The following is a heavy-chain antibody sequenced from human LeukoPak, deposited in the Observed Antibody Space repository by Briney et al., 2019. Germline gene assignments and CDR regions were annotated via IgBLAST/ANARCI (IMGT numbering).Heavy chain of an antibody. J-gene: IGHJ4*02. D-gene: IGHD7-27*01. CDR1: GFTFSSYG. V-gene: IGHV3-33*01. Sequence: GGSLRLSCAASGFTFSSYGMHWVRQAPGKGLEWVAVIWYDGSNKYYADSVKGRFTISRDNSKNTLYLQMNSLRAEDTAVYYCARARPLISELGFNDYWGQGTLVTVSS. CDR3: ARARPLISELGFNDY. CDR2: IWYDGSNK.